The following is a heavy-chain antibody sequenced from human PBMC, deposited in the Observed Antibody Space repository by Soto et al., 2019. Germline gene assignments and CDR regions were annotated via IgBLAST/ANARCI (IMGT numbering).Heavy chain of an antibody. D-gene: IGHD2-2*01. CDR1: GGSFSGYY. Sequence: SETLSLTCAVYGGSFSGYYWSWIRQPPGKGLEWIGEINHSGSTNYNPSLKSRVTISVDTSKNQFSLKLSFVTAADTAVYYCAREGSTSPYYYYYMDVWGKGTTVTVSS. CDR2: INHSGST. J-gene: IGHJ6*03. V-gene: IGHV4-34*01. CDR3: AREGSTSPYYYYYMDV.